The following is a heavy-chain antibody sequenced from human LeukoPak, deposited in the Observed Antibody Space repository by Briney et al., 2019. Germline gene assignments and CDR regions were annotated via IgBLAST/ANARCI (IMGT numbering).Heavy chain of an antibody. V-gene: IGHV1-2*02. CDR2: INPNSCCT. D-gene: IGHD3-10*02. J-gene: IGHJ3*02. CDR1: GYIFTGYY. CDR3: ARDLGMLSVVYAFDI. Sequence: SAVHVSCQASGYIFTGYYMQRVRQAPGQGVEGMGWINPNSCCTNLAQKFHGGVTLTMDRSISAAGMELSRLSADHRAVCYFARDLGMLSVVYAFDIWGQGKMVTVSS.